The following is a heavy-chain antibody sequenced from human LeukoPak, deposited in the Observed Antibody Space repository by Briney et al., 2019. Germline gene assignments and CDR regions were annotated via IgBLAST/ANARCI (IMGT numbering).Heavy chain of an antibody. V-gene: IGHV1-69*05. CDR3: AGGYYDSSGYFLHVNAFDI. Sequence: SVKVSCKASGGTFSGYAISWVRQAPGQGLEWMGRIIPIFGTANYAQKFQGRVTITTDESTSTAYMELSSLRSEDTAVYYCAGGYYDSSGYFLHVNAFDIWGQGTMVTVSS. CDR1: GGTFSGYA. D-gene: IGHD3-22*01. CDR2: IIPIFGTA. J-gene: IGHJ3*02.